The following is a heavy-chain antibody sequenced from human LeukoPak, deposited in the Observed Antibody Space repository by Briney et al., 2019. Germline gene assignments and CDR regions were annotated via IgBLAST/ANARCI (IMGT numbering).Heavy chain of an antibody. CDR2: INSAGSST. J-gene: IGHJ4*02. V-gene: IGHV3-74*01. D-gene: IGHD3-9*01. CDR3: VRGADTGYSSDS. CDR1: GFTFSIYW. Sequence: PGGSLRLSCAASGFTFSIYWMHWVRQAPGKGLMWVSRINSAGSSTSYADSVKGRFTISRDNAKNTLYLQMNSLRVEDTAVYYCVRGADTGYSSDSWGQGTLVTVSS.